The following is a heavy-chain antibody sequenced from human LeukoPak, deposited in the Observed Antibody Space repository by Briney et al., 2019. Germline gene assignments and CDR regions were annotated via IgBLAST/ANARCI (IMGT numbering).Heavy chain of an antibody. CDR1: GFTVSNNY. CDR3: ARGLVVGSTGVWAFDI. CDR2: IYRIGST. V-gene: IGHV3-66*01. Sequence: GVCLRLSCAASGFTVSNNYMTWVRQATGKGLEWVSDIYRIGSTITADFVKGRFTISRDNFKNTLYLKMNSLRAEDTALYDCARGLVVGSTGVWAFDIWGQGTMVT. J-gene: IGHJ3*02. D-gene: IGHD2-15*01.